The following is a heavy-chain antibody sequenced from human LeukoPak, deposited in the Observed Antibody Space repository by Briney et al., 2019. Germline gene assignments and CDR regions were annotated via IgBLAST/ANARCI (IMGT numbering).Heavy chain of an antibody. D-gene: IGHD1-1*01. CDR2: ISASGSYI. Sequence: PGGSLRLSCAASGFTFSTYNMNWVRQAPGKGLEWVSSISASGSYIYYADSLKGRFTISRDNTKNSLFLQMNSLRAEDTAVYYCARDSPGTTASDYWGQGTLVTVSS. J-gene: IGHJ4*02. CDR1: GFTFSTYN. V-gene: IGHV3-21*01. CDR3: ARDSPGTTASDY.